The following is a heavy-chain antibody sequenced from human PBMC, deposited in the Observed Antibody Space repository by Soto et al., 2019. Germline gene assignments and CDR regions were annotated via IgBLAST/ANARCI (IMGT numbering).Heavy chain of an antibody. D-gene: IGHD6-13*01. CDR3: ARYLAAAAY. Sequence: QVQLVQSGAEVKKPGASVKVSCKASGYIFTNYYIHWVRQAPGQGLEWMAIINPLPTRGSTNNAKEFQGRGTVTRDTSTSTVYMELNSLRSDDTAIYYCARYLAAAAYWGQGTLVTVSS. CDR2: INPLPTRGST. J-gene: IGHJ4*02. V-gene: IGHV1-46*01. CDR1: GYIFTNYY.